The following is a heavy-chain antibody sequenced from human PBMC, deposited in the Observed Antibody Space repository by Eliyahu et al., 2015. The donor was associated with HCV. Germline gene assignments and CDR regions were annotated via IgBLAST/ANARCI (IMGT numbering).Heavy chain of an antibody. V-gene: IGHV4-61*02. CDR2: IYTSGST. CDR1: GGSISSGSYY. CDR3: ARGPGRGSPHYFDY. Sequence: QVQLQESGPGLVKPSQTLSLTCTVSGGSISSGSYYWSWIRQPAGKGLEWIGRIYTSGSTNYNPSLKSRVTISVDTSKNQFSLKLSSVTAADTAVYYCARGPGRGSPHYFDYWGQGTLVTVSS. D-gene: IGHD1-26*01. J-gene: IGHJ4*02.